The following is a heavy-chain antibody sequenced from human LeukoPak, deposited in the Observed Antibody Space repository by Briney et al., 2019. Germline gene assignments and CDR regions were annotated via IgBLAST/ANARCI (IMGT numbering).Heavy chain of an antibody. Sequence: ASVKVSCKASGGTFSSYAISWVRQAPGQGLEWMGGIIPIFGTANYAQKFQGRVTITADESTSTAYMELSSLRSEDTAVYYCARSGQLRYFDWLHRSYYYYYMDVWGKGTTVTISS. CDR2: IIPIFGTA. V-gene: IGHV1-69*13. D-gene: IGHD3-9*01. CDR1: GGTFSSYA. J-gene: IGHJ6*03. CDR3: ARSGQLRYFDWLHRSYYYYYMDV.